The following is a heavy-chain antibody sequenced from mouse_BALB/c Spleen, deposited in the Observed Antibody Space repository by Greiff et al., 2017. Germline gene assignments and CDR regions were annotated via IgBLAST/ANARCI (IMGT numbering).Heavy chain of an antibody. CDR1: GYTFTSYW. Sequence: QVQLQQPGAELVRPGASVKLSCKASGYTFTSYWINWVKQRPGQGLEWIGNIYPSDSYTNYNQKFKDKATLTVDKSSSTAYMQLSSPTSEDSAVYYCTGSAMDYWGQGTSVTVSS. V-gene: IGHV1-69*02. CDR3: TGSAMDY. J-gene: IGHJ4*01. CDR2: IYPSDSYT.